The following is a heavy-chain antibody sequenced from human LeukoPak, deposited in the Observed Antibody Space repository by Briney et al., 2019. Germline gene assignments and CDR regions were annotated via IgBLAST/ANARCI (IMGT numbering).Heavy chain of an antibody. CDR3: ARVFRPAGGHYYYYYMDV. CDR1: GYTFTSYG. CDR2: ISAYNGNT. Sequence: ASVKVSCKASGYTFTSYGISWVRQAPGQGLEWMGWISAYNGNTNYAQKLQGRVTMTTDTSTSTAYMELRSLRSDDTAVYYCARVFRPAGGHYYYYYMDVWGKGTTVTISS. V-gene: IGHV1-18*01. J-gene: IGHJ6*03. D-gene: IGHD3-16*01.